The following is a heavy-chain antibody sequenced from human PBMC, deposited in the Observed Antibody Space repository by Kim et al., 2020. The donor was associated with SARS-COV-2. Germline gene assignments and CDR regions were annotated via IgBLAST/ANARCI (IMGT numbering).Heavy chain of an antibody. CDR1: GGSFSGYY. Sequence: SETLSLTCAVYGGSFSGYYWSWIRQPPGKGLEWIGEINHSGSTNYNPSLKSRVTISVDTSKNQFSLKLSSVTAADTAVYYCARGNKQQLVRVGLWLPASWIDYWGQGTLVTVSS. V-gene: IGHV4-34*01. CDR2: INHSGST. J-gene: IGHJ4*02. CDR3: ARGNKQQLVRVGLWLPASWIDY. D-gene: IGHD6-13*01.